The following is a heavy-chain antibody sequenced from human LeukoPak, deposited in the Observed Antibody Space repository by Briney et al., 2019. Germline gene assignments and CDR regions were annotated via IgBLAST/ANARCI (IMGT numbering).Heavy chain of an antibody. V-gene: IGHV3-7*01. J-gene: IGHJ4*02. D-gene: IGHD3-22*01. CDR2: IKQDGSEK. CDR3: ARDYYGSTGPLTY. CDR1: GFTFSSYW. Sequence: GGSLRLSCAASGFTFSSYWMSWVRQAPGKGLEWVANIKQDGSEKFYVDSVKGRFTISRDNAKISLYLQMNSLRAEDTAVYFCARDYYGSTGPLTYWGQGALVTVSS.